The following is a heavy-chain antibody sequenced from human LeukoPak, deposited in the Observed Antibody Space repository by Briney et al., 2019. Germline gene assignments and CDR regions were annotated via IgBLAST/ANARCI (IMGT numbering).Heavy chain of an antibody. J-gene: IGHJ5*02. CDR3: ARTGYRRWFDP. Sequence: PSETLSLTCTVSGGSIDSTSYYWGWIRQPPGKSLEWIGTIYYSGNKYYNPSLRSRVTISVDTSKKQFSLRLTSVTAADTAVYYCARTGYRRWFDPWGQGTQVTVSS. CDR2: IYYSGNK. V-gene: IGHV4-39*07. CDR1: GGSIDSTSYY. D-gene: IGHD2-2*02.